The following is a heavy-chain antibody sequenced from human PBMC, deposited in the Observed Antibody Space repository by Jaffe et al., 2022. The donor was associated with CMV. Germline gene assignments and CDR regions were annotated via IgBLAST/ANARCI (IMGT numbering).Heavy chain of an antibody. Sequence: QVQLQQWGAGLLKPSETLSLTCAVYGGSFSGYYWSWIRQPPGKGLEWIGEINHSGSTNYNPSLKSRVTISVDTSKNQFSLKLSSVTAADTAVYYCARGLPTPLVRGVRVWFDPWGQGTLVTVSS. V-gene: IGHV4-34*01. CDR3: ARGLPTPLVRGVRVWFDP. D-gene: IGHD3-10*01. CDR2: INHSGST. J-gene: IGHJ5*02. CDR1: GGSFSGYY.